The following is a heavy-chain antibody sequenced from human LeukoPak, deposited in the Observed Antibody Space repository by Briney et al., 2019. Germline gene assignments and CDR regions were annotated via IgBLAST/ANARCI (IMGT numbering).Heavy chain of an antibody. CDR3: ARVRYFDWLPLDY. CDR1: GGSFSGYY. D-gene: IGHD3-9*01. V-gene: IGHV4-34*01. J-gene: IGHJ4*02. Sequence: SETLSLTCAVYGGSFSGYYWSWVRQPPGKGLEWMGEINHTGGTNYNLSLKSRVTISVDTSKNQFSLKLSSVTAADTAVYYCARVRYFDWLPLDYWGQGTLVTVSS. CDR2: INHTGGT.